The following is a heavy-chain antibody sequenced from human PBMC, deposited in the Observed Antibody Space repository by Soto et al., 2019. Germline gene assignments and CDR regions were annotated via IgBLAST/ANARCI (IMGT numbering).Heavy chain of an antibody. D-gene: IGHD3-10*01. CDR3: ARAPESQTLLWFGEPHDAFDI. CDR1: GGTFSSYT. CDR2: IIPILGIA. V-gene: IGHV1-69*02. J-gene: IGHJ3*02. Sequence: SVKVSGKASGGTFSSYTISWVRQAPGQGLEWMGRIIPILGIANYAQKFQGRVTITADKSTSTAYMELSSLRSEDTAVYYCARAPESQTLLWFGEPHDAFDIWGQGTMVTVSS.